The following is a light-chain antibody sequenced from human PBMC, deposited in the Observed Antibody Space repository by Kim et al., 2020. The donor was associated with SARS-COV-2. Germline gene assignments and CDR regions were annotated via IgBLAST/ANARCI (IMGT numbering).Light chain of an antibody. J-gene: IGKJ2*01. Sequence: LSPGERATLPGRASQSVSSSYLAWYQQKPGQAPRLLIYAASSRASGIPDRFSGSGSGTDFTLTISRLEPEDFAVYYCHQYGSSPYTFGQGTKLEI. CDR3: HQYGSSPYT. CDR2: AAS. V-gene: IGKV3-20*01. CDR1: QSVSSSY.